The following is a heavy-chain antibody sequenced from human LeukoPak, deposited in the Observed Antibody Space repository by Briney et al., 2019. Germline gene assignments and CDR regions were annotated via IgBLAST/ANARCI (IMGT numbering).Heavy chain of an antibody. Sequence: SQTLSLTCTVSGGSISSGSYYWSWIRQPAGKGLEWIGRIYTSGSTNYNPSLKSRVTISVDTSKNQFSLKLSSLTAADTAVYYCARDLTYCSSTSCYAYYYMDVWGKGTTVTVSS. J-gene: IGHJ6*03. CDR2: IYTSGST. CDR3: ARDLTYCSSTSCYAYYYMDV. D-gene: IGHD2-2*01. CDR1: GGSISSGSYY. V-gene: IGHV4-61*02.